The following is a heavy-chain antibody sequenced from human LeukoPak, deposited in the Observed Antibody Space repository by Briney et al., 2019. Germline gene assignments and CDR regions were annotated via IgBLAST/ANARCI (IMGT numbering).Heavy chain of an antibody. CDR3: ATAGPYYDILTGYSTTRGAFDI. CDR1: GGSFSGYY. Sequence: SETLSLTCAVYGGSFSGYYWSWIRQPPGKGLEWIGEINHSGSTNYNPSLKSRVTISVDTSKNQFSLKLSSVTAADTAVYYCATAGPYYDILTGYSTTRGAFDIWGQGTMATVSS. CDR2: INHSGST. J-gene: IGHJ3*02. D-gene: IGHD3-9*01. V-gene: IGHV4-34*01.